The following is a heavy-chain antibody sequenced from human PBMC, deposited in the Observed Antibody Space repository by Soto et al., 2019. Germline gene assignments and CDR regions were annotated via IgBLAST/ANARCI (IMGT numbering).Heavy chain of an antibody. CDR3: AKDHYGSAIYGMDV. J-gene: IGHJ6*02. Sequence: EVQLVASGGGLVQPGRSLRLSCAASGFSFEDYAMHWVRQAPGKGLEWVSGIAWNSDILGYADSVKGRFTISKDNGKNSLFLQMNSLRPEDTALYYCAKDHYGSAIYGMDVWGQGTTVTVSS. D-gene: IGHD3-10*01. V-gene: IGHV3-9*01. CDR1: GFSFEDYA. CDR2: IAWNSDIL.